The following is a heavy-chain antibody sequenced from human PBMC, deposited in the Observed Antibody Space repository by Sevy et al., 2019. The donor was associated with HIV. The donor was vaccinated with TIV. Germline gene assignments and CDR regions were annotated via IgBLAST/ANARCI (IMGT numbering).Heavy chain of an antibody. J-gene: IGHJ6*02. D-gene: IGHD3-22*01. CDR2: FYSDGRT. V-gene: IGHV3-66*01. CDR3: ERDRYYDASGYYYYYYGMDV. CDR1: GLSVSDNY. Sequence: GGSLRLSCAGSGLSVSDNYMNWVRQAPGKGLELVSVFYSDGRTYYADSVKGRFTISRDNSKNTLFLHMSNLRPKDTAEYYCERDRYYDASGYYYYYYGMDVWGQGTTVTVSS.